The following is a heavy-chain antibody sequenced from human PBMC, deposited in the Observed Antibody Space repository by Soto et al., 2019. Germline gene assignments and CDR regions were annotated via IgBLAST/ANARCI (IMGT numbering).Heavy chain of an antibody. J-gene: IGHJ4*02. CDR3: ASDQRAEQPVDSY. CDR2: ISSSSSYI. D-gene: IGHD6-6*01. CDR1: GFTFSSYS. V-gene: IGHV3-21*01. Sequence: EVQLVESGGGLVKPGGSLRLSCADSGFTFSSYSMNWVRKAPGKGLEWGSSISSSSSYIYYADSVKGRFTISRDNAKNSLYLQMHSLRAEDTAVYYCASDQRAEQPVDSYWGQGTLVTVSS.